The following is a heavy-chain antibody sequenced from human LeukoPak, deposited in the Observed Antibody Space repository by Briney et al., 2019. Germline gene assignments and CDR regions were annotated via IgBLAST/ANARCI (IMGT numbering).Heavy chain of an antibody. CDR2: ISSSSSYI. CDR1: GFTFSSYS. CDR3: AGSSNSRHYYKYYFDY. Sequence: GGSLRLSCAASGFTFSSYSMNWVRQAPGKGLEWVSSISSSSSYIYYADSVKGRFTISRDNAKNSLYLQMNSLRAEDTAVYYCAGSSNSRHYYKYYFDYWGQGTLVTVSS. J-gene: IGHJ4*02. V-gene: IGHV3-21*01. D-gene: IGHD2/OR15-2a*01.